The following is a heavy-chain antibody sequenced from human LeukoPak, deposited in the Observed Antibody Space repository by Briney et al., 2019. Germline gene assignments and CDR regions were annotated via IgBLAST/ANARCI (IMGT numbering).Heavy chain of an antibody. CDR3: ARVFSSSGWYSADYFDY. D-gene: IGHD6-19*01. V-gene: IGHV1-18*01. Sequence: ASVTVSCKASGYTFTSYGISWVRQAPGQGLEWMGWISAYNGNTNYAQKLQGRVTMTTDTSTSTAYMELRSLRSDDTAVYYCARVFSSSGWYSADYFDYWGQGTLVTVSS. J-gene: IGHJ4*02. CDR1: GYTFTSYG. CDR2: ISAYNGNT.